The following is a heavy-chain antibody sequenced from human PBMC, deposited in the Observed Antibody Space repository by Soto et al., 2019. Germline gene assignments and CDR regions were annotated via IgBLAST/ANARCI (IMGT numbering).Heavy chain of an antibody. Sequence: QVQLEQSGPGLVKPSQTLSLTCKISGGSISSVNHYWSWIRQSPGEGLEWIGYIFDSGTTHCNPSLKGLVTISGDTSQSQFSLTIHSVTVADTAVYYCAREVSWIGVFDFWGQGTLVTVSS. J-gene: IGHJ4*02. D-gene: IGHD2-8*01. CDR2: IFDSGTT. CDR1: GGSISSVNHY. CDR3: AREVSWIGVFDF. V-gene: IGHV4-31*01.